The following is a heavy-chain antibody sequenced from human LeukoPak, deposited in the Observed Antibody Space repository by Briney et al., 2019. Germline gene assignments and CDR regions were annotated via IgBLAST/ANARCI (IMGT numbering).Heavy chain of an antibody. D-gene: IGHD3-10*01. Sequence: SETLPLTCVVYGGSFSGYYWSWIRQPPGEGLEWIGVINHSGSTNYNPSLKSRVTISVDTSKNQFSLKLSSVTAADTAVYYCAREDQYYGSGSFDSWGQGTLVTVSS. CDR3: AREDQYYGSGSFDS. J-gene: IGHJ4*02. CDR2: INHSGST. CDR1: GGSFSGYY. V-gene: IGHV4-34*01.